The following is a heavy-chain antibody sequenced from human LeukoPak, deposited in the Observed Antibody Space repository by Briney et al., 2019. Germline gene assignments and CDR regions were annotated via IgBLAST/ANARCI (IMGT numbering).Heavy chain of an antibody. J-gene: IGHJ4*02. Sequence: GGSLRLSCAASGFTFSNYGMHWVRQAPGKGLEWVAVISYDGSNKYYADSVKGRFTISRDNSKNTLYLQMSSLRAEDAAVYYCAKDWYSSSSRYFDYWGEGNLVTVSS. CDR2: ISYDGSNK. CDR3: AKDWYSSSSRYFDY. CDR1: GFTFSNYG. V-gene: IGHV3-30*18. D-gene: IGHD6-13*01.